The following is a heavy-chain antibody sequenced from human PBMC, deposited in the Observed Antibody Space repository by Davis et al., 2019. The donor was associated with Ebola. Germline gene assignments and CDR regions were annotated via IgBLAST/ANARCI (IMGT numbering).Heavy chain of an antibody. CDR3: ARDCSGGSCYSYYYYGMDV. CDR1: GFTFSSYG. J-gene: IGHJ6*02. V-gene: IGHV3-33*01. Sequence: GESLKISCAASGFTFSSYGMHWVRQAPGKGLEWVAVIWYDGSNKYYADSVKGRFTISRDNSKNTLYLQMNSLRAEDTAVYYCARDCSGGSCYSYYYYGMDVWGQGTTVTVSS. CDR2: IWYDGSNK. D-gene: IGHD2-15*01.